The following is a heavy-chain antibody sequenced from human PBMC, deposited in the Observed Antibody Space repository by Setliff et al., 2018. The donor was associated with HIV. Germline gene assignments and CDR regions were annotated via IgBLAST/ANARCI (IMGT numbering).Heavy chain of an antibody. Sequence: GGSLRLSCAASGFAFSNYWMSWVRQAPGKGLEWVANIKQDGSETHYADSVKGRFTISRDNAKNSLYLQMNSLRAEDTAVYYCVRDHSWAFDYWGQGTLVTVSS. CDR1: GFAFSNYW. D-gene: IGHD1-26*01. V-gene: IGHV3-7*01. J-gene: IGHJ4*02. CDR3: VRDHSWAFDY. CDR2: IKQDGSET.